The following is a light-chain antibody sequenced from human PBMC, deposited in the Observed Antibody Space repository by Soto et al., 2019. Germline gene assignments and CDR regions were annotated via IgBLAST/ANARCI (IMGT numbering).Light chain of an antibody. CDR2: GAY. J-gene: IGKJ1*01. Sequence: EIVLTQSPGTLSLSPGERATLSCRTSQSVSSSYLAWYQQKPGQAPRLLIYGAYSRATGIPDRFSGSGSGTDFTLTISRLEPEAFAVYYCQQYGPSPWTFGQGTKVEIK. V-gene: IGKV3-20*01. CDR1: QSVSSSY. CDR3: QQYGPSPWT.